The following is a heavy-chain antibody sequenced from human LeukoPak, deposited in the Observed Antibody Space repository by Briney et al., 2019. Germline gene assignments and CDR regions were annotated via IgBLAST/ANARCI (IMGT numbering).Heavy chain of an antibody. CDR3: ARLLRFLEDNWFDP. CDR2: IRQDGSEK. D-gene: IGHD3-3*01. CDR1: GFTFSSYW. J-gene: IGHJ5*02. V-gene: IGHV3-7*01. Sequence: TGGSLRLSCAASGFTFSSYWMSWVRQAPGKGREWVANIRQDGSEKYYVDSVKGRFTISRDNAKNSLYLQMNSLRAEDTAVYYCARLLRFLEDNWFDPWGQGTLVTVSS.